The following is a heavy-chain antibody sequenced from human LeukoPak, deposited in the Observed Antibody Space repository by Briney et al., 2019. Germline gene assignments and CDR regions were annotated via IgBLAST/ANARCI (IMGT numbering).Heavy chain of an antibody. CDR1: GYSISSGYY. J-gene: IGHJ5*02. Sequence: SETLSLTCTVSGYSISSGYYWGWIRQPPGKGLEWIGSIYHSGSTYYNPSLKSRVTISVDTSKNQFSLKLSSVTAADTAVYYCARGQRFGPEKFDPWGQGTLVTVSS. V-gene: IGHV4-38-2*02. D-gene: IGHD3-10*01. CDR2: IYHSGST. CDR3: ARGQRFGPEKFDP.